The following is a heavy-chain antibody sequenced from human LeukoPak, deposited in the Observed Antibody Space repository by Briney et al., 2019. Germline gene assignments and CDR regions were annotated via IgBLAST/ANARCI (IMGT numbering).Heavy chain of an antibody. D-gene: IGHD2-2*01. V-gene: IGHV1-18*01. J-gene: IGHJ5*02. Sequence: ASVKVSCKASGYTFTTYGISWVRQAPGQGLEWMGWISAYNGNTNYAQKLQGRVTMTTDTSTSTAYMELRSLRSDDTAVYYCARDKRPYCCSTNWLNRVGPWGQGTLVTVSS. CDR2: ISAYNGNT. CDR3: ARDKRPYCCSTNWLNRVGP. CDR1: GYTFTTYG.